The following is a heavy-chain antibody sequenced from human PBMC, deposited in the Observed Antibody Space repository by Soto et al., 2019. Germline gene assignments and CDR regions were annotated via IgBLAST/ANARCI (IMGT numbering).Heavy chain of an antibody. CDR2: IYGGGDGT. CDR3: AKNRGHEPPYYSDS. Sequence: EVLLLESGGGLVQPGGSLRLSCAASGFTFSNYAVNWVRQAPGKGLEWVSTIYGGGDGTPYADSVKGRFTISRDNSKNTRYLQMNSLRAEDTDVYYCAKNRGHEPPYYSDSWGQGTLVTVSS. CDR1: GFTFSNYA. V-gene: IGHV3-23*01. J-gene: IGHJ4*02.